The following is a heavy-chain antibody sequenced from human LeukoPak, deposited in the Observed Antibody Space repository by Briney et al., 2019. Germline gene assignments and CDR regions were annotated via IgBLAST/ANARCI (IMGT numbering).Heavy chain of an antibody. CDR1: GFTVSSNY. V-gene: IGHV3-53*01. J-gene: IGHJ4*02. CDR3: ARDLYYYGSGSDNFLYY. D-gene: IGHD3-10*01. Sequence: GGSLRLSCAASGFTVSSNYMNWVRQAPGQGLEWVSVINSGGSTHYADSVKGRFTISRDNSKNTLYLQMNSLRAEDTAVYYCARDLYYYGSGSDNFLYYWGQGTLVTVSP. CDR2: INSGGST.